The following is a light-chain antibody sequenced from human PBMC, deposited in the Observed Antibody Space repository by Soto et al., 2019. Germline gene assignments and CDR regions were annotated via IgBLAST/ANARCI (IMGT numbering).Light chain of an antibody. J-gene: IGLJ1*01. Sequence: QPVLTQSPSASASLGASVKLTCTLSSGHGSYAIAWHQQQPEKGPRYLMKLNSDGSHYKGGGIPDRFSGSSSGAERYLTISGLQSEDEADYYCQTWGTGIQVFGTGTKLTVL. CDR2: LNSDGSH. CDR3: QTWGTGIQV. CDR1: SGHGSYA. V-gene: IGLV4-69*01.